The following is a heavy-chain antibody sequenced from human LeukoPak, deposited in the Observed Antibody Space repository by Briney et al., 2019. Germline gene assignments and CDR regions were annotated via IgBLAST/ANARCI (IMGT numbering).Heavy chain of an antibody. D-gene: IGHD3-10*01. J-gene: IGHJ4*02. CDR3: ARATYYGSGGRDY. CDR2: ISGSGGST. Sequence: GGTLRLSCAASGFTFSSYGMSWVPQAPGKGLEWVSAISGSGGSTYYADSVKGRFTISRDNSKNTLYLQMNSLRAEDTGVYYCARATYYGSGGRDYWGQGTLVTVSS. CDR1: GFTFSSYG. V-gene: IGHV3-23*01.